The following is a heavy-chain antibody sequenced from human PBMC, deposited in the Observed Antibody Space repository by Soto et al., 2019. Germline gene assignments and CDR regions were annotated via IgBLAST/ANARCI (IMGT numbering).Heavy chain of an antibody. CDR1: GYTFTNYG. Sequence: QVQLVQSGAEVKKPGASVTVSCKASGYTFTNYGINWVRQAPGQGLEWMGWISAYSGHTNYAQKLQDRVTMTTETSTSTAYMELMSLRSDDTAVYYCARRPHLADNVELDYWGQGTLVTVSS. CDR3: ARRPHLADNVELDY. D-gene: IGHD6-19*01. V-gene: IGHV1-18*01. J-gene: IGHJ4*02. CDR2: ISAYSGHT.